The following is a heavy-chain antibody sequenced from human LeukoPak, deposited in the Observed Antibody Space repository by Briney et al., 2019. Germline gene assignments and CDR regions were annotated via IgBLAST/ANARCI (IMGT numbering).Heavy chain of an antibody. Sequence: SETLSLTCTVSGGSISSYYWSWIRQPPGKGLEWIGYIYYSGGTNYNPSLKSRVTISVDTSKNQFSLKLSSVTAADTAVYYCARASSYCYYYYMDVWGKGTSVTVSS. J-gene: IGHJ6*03. CDR3: ARASSYCYYYYMDV. CDR1: GGSISSYY. D-gene: IGHD6-13*01. V-gene: IGHV4-59*01. CDR2: IYYSGGT.